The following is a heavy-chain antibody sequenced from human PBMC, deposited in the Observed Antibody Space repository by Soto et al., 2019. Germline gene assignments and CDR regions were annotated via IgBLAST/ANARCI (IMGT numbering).Heavy chain of an antibody. CDR2: IIPIFGIA. CDR1: GGTFSRYS. V-gene: IGHV1-69*13. J-gene: IGHJ4*02. CDR3: AREGGGAAGTSSAPHFDY. Sequence: SVTVSCKASGGTFSRYSITWVRQAPGHGLEWIGRIIPIFGIASYAQKFQGRVTITADESTSTAYMELSSVTAADTAVYYCAREGGGAAGTSSAPHFDYWGQGTLVTVSS. D-gene: IGHD6-13*01.